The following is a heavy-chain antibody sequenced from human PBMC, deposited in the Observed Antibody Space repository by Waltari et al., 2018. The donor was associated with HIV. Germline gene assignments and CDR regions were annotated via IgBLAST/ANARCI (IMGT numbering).Heavy chain of an antibody. CDR1: GFPFSTHA. Sequence: EVQLLEPGGGLVQPGGSLRLSCSSSGFPFSTHAINGVRQAPGKGLEWVSAMSGLGGSTHYADSVKSRFSISRDNSKNTLYLQMNSLRPEDTAIYYCAKGGRAVAGNWFDPWGQGTLVTVSS. CDR3: AKGGRAVAGNWFDP. CDR2: MSGLGGST. D-gene: IGHD6-19*01. J-gene: IGHJ5*02. V-gene: IGHV3-23*01.